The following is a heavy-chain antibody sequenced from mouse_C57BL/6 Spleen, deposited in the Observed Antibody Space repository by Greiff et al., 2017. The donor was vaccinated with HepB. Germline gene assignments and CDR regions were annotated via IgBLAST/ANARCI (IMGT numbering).Heavy chain of an antibody. CDR2: IDPETGGT. CDR1: GYTFTDYE. Sequence: QVQLKQSGAELVRPGASVTLSCKASGYTFTDYEMHWVKQTPVHGLEWIGAIDPETGGTAYNQKFKGKAILTADKSSSTAYMELRSLTSEDSAVYYCTNLYGSSPPYAMDYWGQGTSVTVSS. J-gene: IGHJ4*01. V-gene: IGHV1-15*01. CDR3: TNLYGSSPPYAMDY. D-gene: IGHD1-1*01.